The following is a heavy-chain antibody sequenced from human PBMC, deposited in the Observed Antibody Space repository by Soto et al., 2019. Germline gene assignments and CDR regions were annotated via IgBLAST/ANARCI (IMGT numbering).Heavy chain of an antibody. CDR1: GFDFSTYG. J-gene: IGHJ4*02. V-gene: IGHV3-33*01. Sequence: ESGGGVVQPGRSLRLSCAASGFDFSTYGMHWVRQAPGKGPEWVAVIWYDGSNKYYADSVRGRFIISRDNSKITLFLQLNSLRAEDTAVYYCARAVGPFDYWGQGSLVTVSS. CDR3: ARAVGPFDY. D-gene: IGHD1-26*01. CDR2: IWYDGSNK.